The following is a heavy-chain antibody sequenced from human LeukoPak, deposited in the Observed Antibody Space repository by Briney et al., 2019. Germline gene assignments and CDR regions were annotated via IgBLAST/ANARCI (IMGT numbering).Heavy chain of an antibody. V-gene: IGHV4-34*01. D-gene: IGHD2-2*02. CDR2: INHSGST. CDR3: ARDMVVVPAAIRGRNWFDP. Sequence: SETLSLTCAVYGGSFSGYYWSWIRQPPGKGLEWIGEINHSGSTNYNPSPKSRVTRSVDTFKKQFYLKVSSVNAADTDVYYCARDMVVVPAAIRGRNWFDPWGQGTLVTISS. J-gene: IGHJ5*02. CDR1: GGSFSGYY.